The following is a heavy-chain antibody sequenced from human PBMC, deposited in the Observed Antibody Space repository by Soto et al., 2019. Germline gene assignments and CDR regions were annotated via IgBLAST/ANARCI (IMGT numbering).Heavy chain of an antibody. J-gene: IGHJ6*02. Sequence: PSETLSLTCTVSGGSISSYYWSWIRQPAGKGLEWIGRIYTSGSTNYNPSLKSRVTMSVDTSKNQFSLKLSSVTAADTAVYYCARIPRRGRGVIQTRYYYYGMDVWGQGTTVTVSS. D-gene: IGHD2-21*01. V-gene: IGHV4-4*07. CDR2: IYTSGST. CDR1: GGSISSYY. CDR3: ARIPRRGRGVIQTRYYYYGMDV.